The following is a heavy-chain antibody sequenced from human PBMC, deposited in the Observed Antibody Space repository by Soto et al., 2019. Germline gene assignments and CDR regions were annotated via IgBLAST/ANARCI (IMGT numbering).Heavy chain of an antibody. CDR2: ISYDGSNK. V-gene: IGHV3-30*18. J-gene: IGHJ3*02. CDR1: GFTFSSYG. CDR3: AKGSTGDIVVVPAAIDAFDI. D-gene: IGHD2-2*01. Sequence: PGGSLRLSCAASGFTFSSYGMHWVRQAPGKGLEWVAVISYDGSNKYYADSVKGRFTISRDNSKNTLYLQMNSLRAEDTAVYYCAKGSTGDIVVVPAAIDAFDIWGQGTMVTVSS.